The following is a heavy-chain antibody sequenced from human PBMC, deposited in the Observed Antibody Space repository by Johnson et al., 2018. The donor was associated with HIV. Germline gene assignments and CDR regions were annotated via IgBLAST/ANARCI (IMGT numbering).Heavy chain of an antibody. V-gene: IGHV3-20*04. J-gene: IGHJ3*02. CDR3: ARDWAAVGRVGGMDAFDI. CDR1: GFTFDDYG. Sequence: VHLVESGGGVVRPGGSLRLSCAASGFTFDDYGMSWVRQAPGKGLEWVSGINWNGGSTGYADSVKGRFTISRDNAKNSLYLQMNSLRAEDTALYYCARDWAAVGRVGGMDAFDIWGQGTMVTVSS. D-gene: IGHD6-13*01. CDR2: INWNGGST.